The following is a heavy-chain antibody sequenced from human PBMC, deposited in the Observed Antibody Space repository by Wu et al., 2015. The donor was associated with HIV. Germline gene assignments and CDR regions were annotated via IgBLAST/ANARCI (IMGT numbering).Heavy chain of an antibody. CDR2: IIPIFGTA. J-gene: IGHJ6*03. Sequence: QVQLVQSGAEVKKPGSSVKVSCKASGGTFSSYAISWVRQAPGQGLEWMGGIIPIFGTANYAQKFQGRVTITADESTSTAYMELSSLRSEDTAVYYCARSLEMATIRPYYYYYYMDVWGKGDHGHRLL. V-gene: IGHV1-69*12. D-gene: IGHD5-24*01. CDR3: ARSLEMATIRPYYYYYYMDV. CDR1: GGTFSSYA.